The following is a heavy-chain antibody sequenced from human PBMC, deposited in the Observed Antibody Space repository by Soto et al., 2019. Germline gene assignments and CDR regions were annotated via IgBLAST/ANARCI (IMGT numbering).Heavy chain of an antibody. V-gene: IGHV3-23*01. Sequence: PGGSLRLSCVASGFTFNNYAMNWVRQAPGKGLEWVATISGTGGSTYYADSVKGRFTISRDNSKNTLYLQMNSLRVEDTAVYYCAKDRLGGNFDYWGQGTQVTVSS. CDR1: GFTFNNYA. CDR3: AKDRLGGNFDY. J-gene: IGHJ4*02. CDR2: ISGTGGST.